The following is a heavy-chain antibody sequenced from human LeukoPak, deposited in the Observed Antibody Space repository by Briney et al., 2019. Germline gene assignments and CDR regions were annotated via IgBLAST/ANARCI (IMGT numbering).Heavy chain of an antibody. CDR3: ASSSEMVRGGGMDV. V-gene: IGHV1-8*01. CDR2: MNPNSGKT. D-gene: IGHD3-10*01. Sequence: ASVKVSCKASGYTFTSYDINWVRQATGQGLEWMGWMNPNSGKTGYAQKFQGRVTITRNTSISTAYMELSSLRSEDTAVYYCASSSEMVRGGGMDVWGKGTTVTVSS. CDR1: GYTFTSYD. J-gene: IGHJ6*03.